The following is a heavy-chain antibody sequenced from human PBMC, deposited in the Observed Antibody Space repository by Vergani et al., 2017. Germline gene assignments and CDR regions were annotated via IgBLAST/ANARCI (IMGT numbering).Heavy chain of an antibody. J-gene: IGHJ4*02. Sequence: EVQLVESGGGLIQPGGSLRLSCAASGFTVSSNYMSWVRQAPGNGLEWVSVIYSGGSTYYADSVKGRFTISRDNSKNTLYLQMNSLRAEDTAVYYCARTIPTDTAMVDPFDYWGQGTLVTVSS. CDR2: IYSGGST. D-gene: IGHD5-18*01. CDR1: GFTVSSNY. CDR3: ARTIPTDTAMVDPFDY. V-gene: IGHV3-53*01.